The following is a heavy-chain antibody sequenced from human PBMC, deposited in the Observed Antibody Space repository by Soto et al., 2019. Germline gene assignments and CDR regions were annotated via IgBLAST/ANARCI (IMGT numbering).Heavy chain of an antibody. CDR2: IYYSGST. V-gene: IGHV4-30-4*01. CDR3: AGLQSMRLSGLDP. D-gene: IGHD3-16*02. Sequence: QVQLQESGPGLVKPSQTLSLTCTVSGGSISSGDYYWSWIRQPPGKGLEWIGYIYYSGSTYYNPSLKSRVTISVDTSRNQFSLKLSSVTAADTAVYYCAGLQSMRLSGLDPWGQGTLVTVSS. CDR1: GGSISSGDYY. J-gene: IGHJ5*02.